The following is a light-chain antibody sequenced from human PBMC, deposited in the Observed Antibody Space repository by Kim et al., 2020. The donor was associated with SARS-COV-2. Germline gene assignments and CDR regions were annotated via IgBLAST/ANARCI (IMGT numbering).Light chain of an antibody. CDR3: QAWDSTTRV. CDR2: QDN. Sequence: SVSPGQTASITCSGDKLGDKYACWYQQRPGQSPVVVIYQDNKRPSGIPERFSGSNSGSTATLTISGTQAMDEADYFCQAWDSTTRVFGGGTKVTVL. V-gene: IGLV3-1*01. J-gene: IGLJ3*02. CDR1: KLGDKY.